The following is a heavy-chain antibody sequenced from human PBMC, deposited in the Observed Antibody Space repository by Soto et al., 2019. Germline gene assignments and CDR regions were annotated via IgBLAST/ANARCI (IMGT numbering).Heavy chain of an antibody. V-gene: IGHV4-39*01. J-gene: IGHJ4*02. Sequence: QLQLQESGPGLVKPSETLSLTCTVSGGSISSSSYYWGWIRQPPGKGLEWIGSIYYSGSTYYNPSLKSLVTIAVDTSKNQFSLKLSSVTAADTALYYCARQRQWLVRGDFDYWGQGTLVTVSS. D-gene: IGHD6-19*01. CDR2: IYYSGST. CDR1: GGSISSSSYY. CDR3: ARQRQWLVRGDFDY.